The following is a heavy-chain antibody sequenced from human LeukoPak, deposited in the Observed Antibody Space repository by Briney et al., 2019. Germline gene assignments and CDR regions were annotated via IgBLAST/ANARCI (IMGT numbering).Heavy chain of an antibody. CDR3: AKGKYSSGGVPDY. CDR1: GFTFSSYW. J-gene: IGHJ4*02. D-gene: IGHD6-19*01. CDR2: IKQDGSEK. V-gene: IGHV3-7*03. Sequence: GGSLRLSCAASGFTFSSYWMSWVRQAPGKGLEWVANIKQDGSEKYYVDSVKGRFTISRDNAKNSLYLQMNSLRAEDTAVYYCAKGKYSSGGVPDYWGQGTLVTVSS.